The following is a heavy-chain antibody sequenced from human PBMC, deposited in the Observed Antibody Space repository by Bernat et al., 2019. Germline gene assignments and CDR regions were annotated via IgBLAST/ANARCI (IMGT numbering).Heavy chain of an antibody. CDR3: ARVSVGYYFDY. V-gene: IGHV3-53*01. J-gene: IGHJ4*02. D-gene: IGHD4-23*01. CDR1: GFTVSSNY. CDR2: IYSGGST. Sequence: EVQLVESGGGLIQPGGSLRLSCAASGFTVSSNYMSWVRQAPGKGLECVSVIYSGGSTHYADSVKGRFTISRDNSKNTLYLQMNSLRADDTAVYYCARVSVGYYFDYWGQGTLVTVSS.